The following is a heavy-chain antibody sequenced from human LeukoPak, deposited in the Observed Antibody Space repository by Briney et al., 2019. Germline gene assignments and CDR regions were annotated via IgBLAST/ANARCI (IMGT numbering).Heavy chain of an antibody. CDR3: AREYCTNGVCYTTPDLYYYYNGMDV. CDR1: GYTFTSYY. V-gene: IGHV1-46*01. CDR2: INPSGGST. Sequence: GASVKVSCKASGYTFTSYYMHWVRQAPGQGLEWMGIINPSGGSTSYAQKFQGRVTMTRDTSTSTVYMELSSLRSEDTAVYYCAREYCTNGVCYTTPDLYYYYNGMDVWGQGTTVTVSS. J-gene: IGHJ6*02. D-gene: IGHD2-8*01.